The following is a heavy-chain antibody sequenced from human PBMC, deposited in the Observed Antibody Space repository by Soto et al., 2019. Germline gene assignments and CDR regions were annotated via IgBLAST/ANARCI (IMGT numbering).Heavy chain of an antibody. CDR2: ISAYNGNT. J-gene: IGHJ6*02. CDR3: ARDLTTVSASGMDV. V-gene: IGHV1-18*01. CDR1: GYTFTSYG. Sequence: QVQLVQSGAEVNKPGASVKVSCKASGYTFTSYGISWVRQAPGQGLEWMGWISAYNGNTNYAQKLQGRVTMTTDTTSSTAYMELRSLRSDDTAVYYCARDLTTVSASGMDVWGQGTTVTVSS. D-gene: IGHD4-17*01.